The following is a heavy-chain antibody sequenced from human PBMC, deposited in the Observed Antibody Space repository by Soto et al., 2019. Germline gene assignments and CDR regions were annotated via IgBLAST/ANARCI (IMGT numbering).Heavy chain of an antibody. CDR3: AKETYSGPLDH. Sequence: QVQLVESGGGVVQPGRSLRLSCAASGFTSSSYGMHWVRQAPGKGLEWVAVISYDGSNKYYADSVKGRFTISRDNSKNTLYLQMNSLRAEDTAVYYCAKETYSGPLDHWGQGTLVTVSS. J-gene: IGHJ4*02. CDR2: ISYDGSNK. D-gene: IGHD2-15*01. CDR1: GFTSSSYG. V-gene: IGHV3-30*18.